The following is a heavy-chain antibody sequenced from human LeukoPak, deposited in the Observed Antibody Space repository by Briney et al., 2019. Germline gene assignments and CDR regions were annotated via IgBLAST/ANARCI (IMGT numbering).Heavy chain of an antibody. CDR3: ARDYGDYAYWYFDL. CDR1: GYTYTSYG. J-gene: IGHJ2*01. Sequence: ASVKVSCKASGYTYTSYGISWVRQAPGQGLEWMGWISAYNGDTHYAQKFQGRVTMTTETSTSTAYMELRSLRSDDTALYFCARDYGDYAYWYFDLWGRGSLVIVSS. D-gene: IGHD4-17*01. V-gene: IGHV1-18*01. CDR2: ISAYNGDT.